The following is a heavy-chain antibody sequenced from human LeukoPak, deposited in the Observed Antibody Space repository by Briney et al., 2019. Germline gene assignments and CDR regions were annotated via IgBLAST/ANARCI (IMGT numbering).Heavy chain of an antibody. Sequence: GGSLRLSCAASGFTFSSYAMSWVRQAPGKGLEWVSAISGSGGSTYYADSVKGRFTISRDNSKNTLYLQMNSLRAEDTAVYYCTTPPSIAAGSDALYYYYMDVWGKGTTVTVSS. J-gene: IGHJ6*03. V-gene: IGHV3-23*01. D-gene: IGHD6-13*01. CDR3: TTPPSIAAGSDALYYYYMDV. CDR2: ISGSGGST. CDR1: GFTFSSYA.